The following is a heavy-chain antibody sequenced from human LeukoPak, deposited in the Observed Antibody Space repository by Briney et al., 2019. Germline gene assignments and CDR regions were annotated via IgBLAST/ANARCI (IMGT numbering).Heavy chain of an antibody. J-gene: IGHJ6*02. CDR2: IIPVFGTA. Sequence: ASVKVSCKASGGTFSSYAISWVRQAPGQGLEWMGGIIPVFGTANYAQKFQGRVTITADESTSTAYMELSSLRSEDTAVYYCARATGTILNYYYYYGMDVWGQGTTVTVSS. V-gene: IGHV1-69*13. D-gene: IGHD1-7*01. CDR3: ARATGTILNYYYYYGMDV. CDR1: GGTFSSYA.